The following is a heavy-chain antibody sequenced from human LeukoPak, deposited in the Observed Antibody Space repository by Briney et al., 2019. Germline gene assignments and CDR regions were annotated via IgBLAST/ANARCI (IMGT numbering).Heavy chain of an antibody. CDR2: IFYRGST. D-gene: IGHD3/OR15-3a*01. CDR3: ARRTHPGWFDP. Sequence: SETLSLTCTVSGGSINTPYYYWGCIRQPPGRGLEWIGTIFYRGSTYYNPSLESRVTISVDTSKNQSSLRLTSLTAADTAVYYCARRTHPGWFDPWGQGTLVTVSS. CDR1: GGSINTPYYY. V-gene: IGHV4-39*01. J-gene: IGHJ5*02.